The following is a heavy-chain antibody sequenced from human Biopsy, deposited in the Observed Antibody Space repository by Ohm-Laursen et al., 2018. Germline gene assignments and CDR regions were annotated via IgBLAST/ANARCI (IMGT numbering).Heavy chain of an antibody. CDR3: GRAVRNQLLTDP. CDR1: GYTFTSYD. D-gene: IGHD1-7*01. CDR2: LDPVSGNS. Sequence: ASVKVSCKTSGYTFTSYDITWVRQASGQGPEWIGWLDPVSGNSNFGQKFRGRVTVTSDTSISTAYMELSGLTSDDTATYYCGRAVRNQLLTDPWGQGTLVTVTS. V-gene: IGHV1-8*01. J-gene: IGHJ5*02.